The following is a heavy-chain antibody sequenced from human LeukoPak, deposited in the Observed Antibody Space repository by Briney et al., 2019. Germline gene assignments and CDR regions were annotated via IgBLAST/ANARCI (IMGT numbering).Heavy chain of an antibody. Sequence: SGTLSLTCTVSGGSISSSSYYWGWIRQPPGKGLEWIGSIYYSGSTYYNPSLKSRVTISVDTSKNQFSLKLSSVTAADTAVYYCARVERNTAMVTHFDYWGQGTLVTVSS. D-gene: IGHD5-18*01. J-gene: IGHJ4*02. CDR2: IYYSGST. V-gene: IGHV4-39*01. CDR1: GGSISSSSYY. CDR3: ARVERNTAMVTHFDY.